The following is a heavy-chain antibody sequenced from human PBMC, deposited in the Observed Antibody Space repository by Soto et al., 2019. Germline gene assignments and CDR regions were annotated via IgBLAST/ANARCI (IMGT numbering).Heavy chain of an antibody. Sequence: SLRLSGVAPVFKFDDHVMHWVRQVPGKGLEWVGHINWDGYSIGYGDSVRGRFTISRDNAKNTLYLQMNSLRPEDTALYYCARSWSGSTSGRVDVWGRGTTVTVSS. J-gene: IGHJ6*02. CDR1: VFKFDDHV. V-gene: IGHV3-9*01. D-gene: IGHD3-3*01. CDR2: INWDGYSI. CDR3: ARSWSGSTSGRVDV.